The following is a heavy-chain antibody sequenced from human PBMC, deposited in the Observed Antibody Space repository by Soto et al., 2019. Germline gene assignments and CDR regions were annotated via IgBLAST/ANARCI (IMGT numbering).Heavy chain of an antibody. J-gene: IGHJ6*02. Sequence: EVQLVESGGGLVQPGGSLRLSCAASGFTFSSYWMHWVRQAPGKGLVWVSRINSDGSSTSYADSVKGRFTISRDNAKNTLYLQMNSLRAEDTAVYYCARDYPQLGITGTTPTPERLYYYYYGTYVRGQGTTVTVSS. CDR3: ARDYPQLGITGTTPTPERLYYYYYGTYV. V-gene: IGHV3-74*01. D-gene: IGHD1-7*01. CDR1: GFTFSSYW. CDR2: INSDGSST.